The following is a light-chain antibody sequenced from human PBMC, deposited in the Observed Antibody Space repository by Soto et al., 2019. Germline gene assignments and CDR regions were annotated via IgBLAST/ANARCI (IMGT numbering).Light chain of an antibody. CDR3: CSYTTSSTRV. Sequence: QSALTQPASVSGSPGQSITISCPGTTGAVGGYNYVSWYQQHPGKAPKLMIFEVSNRPSGVSDRFSGSKSGNTASLTISGLQAEDEADYYCCSYTTSSTRVFGTGTKLTVL. CDR2: EVS. V-gene: IGLV2-14*01. CDR1: TGAVGGYNY. J-gene: IGLJ1*01.